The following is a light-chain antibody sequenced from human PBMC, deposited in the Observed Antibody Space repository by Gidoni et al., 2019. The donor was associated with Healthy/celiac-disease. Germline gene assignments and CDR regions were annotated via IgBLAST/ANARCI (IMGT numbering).Light chain of an antibody. Sequence: NFMLTQPHSVSESPGATVTISCTRSSGSIASNYVQWYQQRPGSAPTTVIYEDNQRPSGVPDRFSGSIDSSSNSASLTISGLKTEDEADYYCKSYDSSNPGVVFGGGTKLTVL. CDR1: SGSIASNY. CDR2: EDN. V-gene: IGLV6-57*04. CDR3: KSYDSSNPGVV. J-gene: IGLJ2*01.